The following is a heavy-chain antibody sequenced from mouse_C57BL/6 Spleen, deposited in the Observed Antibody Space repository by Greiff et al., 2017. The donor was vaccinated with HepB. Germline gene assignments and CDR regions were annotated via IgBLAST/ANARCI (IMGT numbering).Heavy chain of an antibody. V-gene: IGHV1-50*01. Sequence: QVQLQQPGAELVKPGASVKLSCKASGYTFTSYWMQWVKQRPGQGLEWIGEIDPSDSYTNYNQKFKGKATLTVDPSSRTAYMQLSSLTSEDSAVYYCASYYGSSPAWLAYWGHGALVTVSA. J-gene: IGHJ3*01. CDR2: IDPSDSYT. D-gene: IGHD1-1*01. CDR1: GYTFTSYW. CDR3: ASYYGSSPAWLAY.